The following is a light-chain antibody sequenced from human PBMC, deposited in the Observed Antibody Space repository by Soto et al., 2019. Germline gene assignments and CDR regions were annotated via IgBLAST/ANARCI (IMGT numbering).Light chain of an antibody. Sequence: EVLMTQSPATLSVSPGERVTLSCRASQSININLAWYQQKPGQAPRVLTYGASSRASGIPDRFSGSGSGTDFTLTISRLEHDDFAFYYCQQYQNWPPLTFGGGTRVEIK. J-gene: IGKJ4*01. CDR2: GAS. CDR3: QQYQNWPPLT. V-gene: IGKV3D-15*01. CDR1: QSININ.